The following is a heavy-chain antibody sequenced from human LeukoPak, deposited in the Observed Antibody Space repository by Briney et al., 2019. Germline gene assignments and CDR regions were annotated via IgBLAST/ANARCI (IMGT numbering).Heavy chain of an antibody. V-gene: IGHV6-1*01. J-gene: IGHJ6*02. CDR3: ARDVDVVVYGGMDV. D-gene: IGHD2-21*01. CDR1: GDSFSSNSAA. Sequence: SQTLSLTCALSGDSFSSNSAAWNWIRQSPSRGLEWLGRTYYRSKWYNDYAVSVKSRITINPDTSKNQFSLQLNSVTPEDTAVYYCARDVDVVVYGGMDVWGQGTTVTVSS. CDR2: TYYRSKWYN.